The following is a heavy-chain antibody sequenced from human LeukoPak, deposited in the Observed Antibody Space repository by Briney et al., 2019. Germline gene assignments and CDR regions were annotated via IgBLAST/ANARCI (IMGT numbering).Heavy chain of an antibody. J-gene: IGHJ6*03. Sequence: AGGSLRLSCAASGFSFSTTWMHWVRQAPGQGLVWVSRVTSDGTSTTYADSVKGRFTISRDNAKNTLYLQMDSLRAEDTAVYYCAKGRAPEYSSSWYFLTYYYYYMDVWGKGTTVTVSS. CDR1: GFSFSTTW. CDR2: VTSDGTST. V-gene: IGHV3-74*01. CDR3: AKGRAPEYSSSWYFLTYYYYYMDV. D-gene: IGHD6-13*01.